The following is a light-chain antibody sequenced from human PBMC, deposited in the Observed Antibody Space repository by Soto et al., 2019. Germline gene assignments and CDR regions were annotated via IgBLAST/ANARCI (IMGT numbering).Light chain of an antibody. J-gene: IGLJ2*01. Sequence: QSALTQPASVSGSPGQSITISCTGTSSDVGGYNYVSWYQHHPGKAPKLMIYDVSDRPSGVSNRFSGSKSGNTASLTISGLQAEDEADYYCSSYATGSTVVFGGGTKLTV. V-gene: IGLV2-14*03. CDR3: SSYATGSTVV. CDR1: SSDVGGYNY. CDR2: DVS.